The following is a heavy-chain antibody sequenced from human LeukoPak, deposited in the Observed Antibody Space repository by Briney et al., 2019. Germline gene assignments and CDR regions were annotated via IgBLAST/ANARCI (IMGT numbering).Heavy chain of an antibody. D-gene: IGHD6-13*01. CDR3: ARTGGLGVAAAGDY. CDR2: IYTSGST. J-gene: IGHJ4*02. Sequence: SQTLSLTCTVSGGSISSGSYYWSWIRQPAGKGLEWIGRIYTSGSTNYNPSLKSRVTISVDTSKNQFSLKLSSVTAADTAVYYCARTGGLGVAAAGDYWGQGTLVTVSS. V-gene: IGHV4-61*02. CDR1: GGSISSGSYY.